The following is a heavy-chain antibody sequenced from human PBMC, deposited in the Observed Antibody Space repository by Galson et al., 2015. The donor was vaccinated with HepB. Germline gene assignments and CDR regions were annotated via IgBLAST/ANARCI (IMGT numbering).Heavy chain of an antibody. CDR2: ISSSSSTI. V-gene: IGHV3-48*01. CDR1: GFTFSSYS. CDR3: ARVARSLKGAYYYYMDV. D-gene: IGHD4/OR15-4a*01. Sequence: SLRLSCAASGFTFSSYSMNWVRQAPGKGLEWVSYISSSSSTIYYADSVKGRFTISRDNAKNSLYLQMNSLRAEDTAVYYCARVARSLKGAYYYYMDVWGKGTTVTVSS. J-gene: IGHJ6*03.